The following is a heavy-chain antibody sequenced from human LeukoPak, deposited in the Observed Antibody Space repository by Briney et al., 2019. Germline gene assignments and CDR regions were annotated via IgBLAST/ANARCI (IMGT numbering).Heavy chain of an antibody. D-gene: IGHD3-3*01. J-gene: IGHJ5*02. CDR1: GYTFTSYA. CDR3: EGVGTFFGVTSRYWFAP. CDR2: INAGNGNT. V-gene: IGHV1-3*01. Sequence: ASVKVSCTASGYTFTSYAMHWVRQAPGQRLEWMGWINAGNGNTKYSQKFQGRVTITRDTSASTAYMELSSLRSEDTAGYYCEGVGTFFGVTSRYWFAPWGQGPLVPVSS.